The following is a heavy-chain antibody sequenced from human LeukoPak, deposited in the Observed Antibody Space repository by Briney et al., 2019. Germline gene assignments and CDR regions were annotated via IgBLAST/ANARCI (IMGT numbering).Heavy chain of an antibody. Sequence: GGSLRLSCAASGFTLSDYYMSWIRQAPGKGLEWVSYISGSGTTVYYADSVKGRFTISRDNANISLYLQMNSLRAEDTAMYYCARVQRWPTCFDYWGQGTLVTVSS. CDR1: GFTLSDYY. J-gene: IGHJ4*02. CDR2: ISGSGTTV. D-gene: IGHD6-19*01. V-gene: IGHV3-11*04. CDR3: ARVQRWPTCFDY.